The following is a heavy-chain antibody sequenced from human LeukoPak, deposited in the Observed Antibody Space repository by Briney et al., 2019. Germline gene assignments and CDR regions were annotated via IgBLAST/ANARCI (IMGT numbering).Heavy chain of an antibody. CDR2: ISGSGGST. V-gene: IGHV3-23*01. J-gene: IGHJ4*02. CDR1: GFTFSGYA. D-gene: IGHD3-3*01. CDR3: ANTPGFWSGYFSYFDY. Sequence: GGSLRLSCAASGFTFSGYAMSWVRQAPGKGLEWVSAISGSGGSTYYADSVKGRFTISRDNSKNTLYLQMNSLRAEDTAVYYCANTPGFWSGYFSYFDYWGQGTLVTVSS.